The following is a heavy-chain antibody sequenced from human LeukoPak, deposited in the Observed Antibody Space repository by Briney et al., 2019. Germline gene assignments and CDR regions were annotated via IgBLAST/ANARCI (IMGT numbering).Heavy chain of an antibody. CDR1: DDSMNNYY. J-gene: IGHJ6*03. V-gene: IGHV4-59*01. D-gene: IGHD2-8*01. Sequence: PSETLSLTCSVSDDSMNNYYWSWLRKSPGKGLEWIGNVYYRGTTNYNPSLKNRVTIAVDTSKKQVSLKVTAMTAAGTAVYYCARVNSDCSNEICNVGYYYYMDVWGKGTTVTVSS. CDR2: VYYRGTT. CDR3: ARVNSDCSNEICNVGYYYYMDV.